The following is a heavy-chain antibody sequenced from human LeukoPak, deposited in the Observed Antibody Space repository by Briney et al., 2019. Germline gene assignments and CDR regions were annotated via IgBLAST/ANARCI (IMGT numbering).Heavy chain of an antibody. Sequence: ASVTVSCTASGYTFTSYYMHWVRQAPGQGLEWMGIINPSGGSTSYAQKFQGRVTMTRDMSTSTVYMELSSLRSEDTAVYYCARGPQDGYDSSGPRGGYFDYWGQGTLVTVSS. J-gene: IGHJ4*02. CDR2: INPSGGST. CDR3: ARGPQDGYDSSGPRGGYFDY. D-gene: IGHD3-22*01. CDR1: GYTFTSYY. V-gene: IGHV1-46*01.